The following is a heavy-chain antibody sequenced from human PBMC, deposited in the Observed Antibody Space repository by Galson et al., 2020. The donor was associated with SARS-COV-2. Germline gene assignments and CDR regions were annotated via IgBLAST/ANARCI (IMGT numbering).Heavy chain of an antibody. CDR1: GFTFSSYW. Sequence: GESLKISCAASGFTFSSYWMSWVRQAPGKGLEWVANIKQDGSEKYYVDSVKGRFTISRDNAKNSLYLQMNSLRAEDTAVYYCARGRLIAAAGTWWFDPWGQGTLVTVSS. J-gene: IGHJ5*02. V-gene: IGHV3-7*01. D-gene: IGHD6-13*01. CDR2: IKQDGSEK. CDR3: ARGRLIAAAGTWWFDP.